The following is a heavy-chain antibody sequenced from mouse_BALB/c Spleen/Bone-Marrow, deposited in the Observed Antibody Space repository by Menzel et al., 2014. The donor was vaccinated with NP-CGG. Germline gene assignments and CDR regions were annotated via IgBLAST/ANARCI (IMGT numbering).Heavy chain of an antibody. CDR3: SRGEDYDGYAMDY. D-gene: IGHD2-4*01. CDR1: GFTFSNFG. V-gene: IGHV5-17*02. CDR2: ISGGSSSI. J-gene: IGHJ4*01. Sequence: EVMLVESGGGLVQPGGSRKLSCAASGFTFSNFGMHWVRQAPEKGLEWVAYISGGSSSIYYGDTVKGRFTIPRDNPKNTLFLQMTSLRSEDTAMYFCSRGEDYDGYAMDYWVEEPQSPSPQ.